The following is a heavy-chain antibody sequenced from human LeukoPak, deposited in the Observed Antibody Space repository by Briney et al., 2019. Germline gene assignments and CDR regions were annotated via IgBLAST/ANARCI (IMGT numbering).Heavy chain of an antibody. CDR2: ISSSSSYI. V-gene: IGHV3-21*01. D-gene: IGHD4-17*01. CDR1: GFTFSSYS. Sequence: PGGSLRLSCAASGFTFSSYSMNWDRQAPGKGLEWVSSISSSSSYIYYADSVKGRFTISRDNAKNSLYLQMNSLRAEDTAVYYCARVWGDYVDAFDIWGQGTMVTVSS. J-gene: IGHJ3*02. CDR3: ARVWGDYVDAFDI.